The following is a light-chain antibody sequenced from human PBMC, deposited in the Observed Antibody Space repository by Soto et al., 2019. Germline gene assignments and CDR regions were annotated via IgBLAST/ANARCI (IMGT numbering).Light chain of an antibody. CDR3: QQYKTYWT. J-gene: IGKJ1*01. V-gene: IGKV1-5*03. Sequence: DIQMTQSPSTLSASVGDRVTITCRASQSVDVWLAWDQQKPGKAPKVLIYMASSLQSGVPSRFSGSGSGTEFTLTINSLQPDDFATYYCQQYKTYWTFGQGTKVEVK. CDR1: QSVDVW. CDR2: MAS.